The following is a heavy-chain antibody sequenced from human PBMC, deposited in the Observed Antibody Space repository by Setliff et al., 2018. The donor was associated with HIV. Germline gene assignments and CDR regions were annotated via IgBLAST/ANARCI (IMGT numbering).Heavy chain of an antibody. D-gene: IGHD4-17*01. Sequence: ASVKVSCKASGGTFGSYAISWVRQAPGQGLEWMGGIIPIFGNTKYSQNFQGRVTFSRDTSASTAYMELSSLRSEDTAVYYCARTVNDYGDYYFDYWGQGTLVTVSS. CDR2: IIPIFGNT. V-gene: IGHV1-69*05. CDR1: GGTFGSYA. CDR3: ARTVNDYGDYYFDY. J-gene: IGHJ4*02.